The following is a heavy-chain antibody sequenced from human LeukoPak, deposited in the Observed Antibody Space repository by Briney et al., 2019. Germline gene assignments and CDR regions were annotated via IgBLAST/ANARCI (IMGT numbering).Heavy chain of an antibody. CDR1: GFTFSSYG. Sequence: GWSLRLSCAASGFTFSSYGMHWVRQAPGKGLEWVAVISYDGSNKYYADSVKGRFTISRDNSKNTLYLQMNSLRAEDTAVYYCAKEIAAFGDYWGQGTLVTVSS. V-gene: IGHV3-30*18. CDR3: AKEIAAFGDY. CDR2: ISYDGSNK. D-gene: IGHD6-13*01. J-gene: IGHJ4*02.